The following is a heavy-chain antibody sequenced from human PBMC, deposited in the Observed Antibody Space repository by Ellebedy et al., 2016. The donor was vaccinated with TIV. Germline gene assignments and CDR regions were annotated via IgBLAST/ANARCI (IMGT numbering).Heavy chain of an antibody. CDR1: GYIFTGSW. CDR3: ARQASGFDFDY. V-gene: IGHV5-51*01. CDR2: IFPSDSET. D-gene: IGHD5-12*01. J-gene: IGHJ4*02. Sequence: GESLKISCEASGYIFTGSWIGWVRQVPGTGLEWMGMIFPSDSETIYRPSFQGQVTMSADKSITTAYLQWGSLKASDSGIYFCARQASGFDFDYWGQGTLVTVSS.